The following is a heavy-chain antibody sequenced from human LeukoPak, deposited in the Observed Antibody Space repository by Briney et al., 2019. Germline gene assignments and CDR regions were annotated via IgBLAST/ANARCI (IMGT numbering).Heavy chain of an antibody. CDR1: GGTFSSYA. Sequence: ASVKVSCKASGGTFSSYAISRVRQAPGQGLEWMGWINPNSGDTNYAQKFQGRVTMTRDTTISTAYMELNRLTSDDAAVYYCASYPRYSSTPPFDYWGQGTPVTVSS. V-gene: IGHV1-2*02. CDR3: ASYPRYSSTPPFDY. D-gene: IGHD6-19*01. J-gene: IGHJ4*02. CDR2: INPNSGDT.